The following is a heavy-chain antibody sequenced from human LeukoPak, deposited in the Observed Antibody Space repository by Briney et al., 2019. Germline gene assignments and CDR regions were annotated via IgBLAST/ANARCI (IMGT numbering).Heavy chain of an antibody. CDR2: IYHSGST. V-gene: IGHV4-30-2*01. D-gene: IGHD6-6*01. CDR1: GGSISSTIYY. CDR3: ARGGRQLVPYNWFDP. J-gene: IGHJ5*02. Sequence: PSQTLSLTCTVSGGSISSTIYYWSWIRQPPGKGLEWIGYIYHSGSTYYNPSLKSRVTISVDRSKNQFSLKLSSVTAADTAVYYCARGGRQLVPYNWFDPWGQGTLVTVSS.